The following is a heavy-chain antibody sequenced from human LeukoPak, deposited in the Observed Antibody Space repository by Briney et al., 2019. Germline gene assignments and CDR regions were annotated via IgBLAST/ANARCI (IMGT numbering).Heavy chain of an antibody. CDR2: ISYSGST. D-gene: IGHD1-26*01. J-gene: IGHJ4*02. CDR1: SGSISTSNYY. CDR3: ARASVVGTTPLNF. Sequence: SETLSLTCTVSSGSISTSNYYWGWVRQPPGKALEWIGYISYSGSTNYNPSLKSRVTISVDTSKNQFSLKLSSVTAADTAVYYCARASVVGTTPLNFWGQGTLVTVSS. V-gene: IGHV4-61*05.